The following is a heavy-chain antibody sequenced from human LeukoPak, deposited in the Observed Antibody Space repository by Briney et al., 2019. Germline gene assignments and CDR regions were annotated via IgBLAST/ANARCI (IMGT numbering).Heavy chain of an antibody. CDR2: ISSNGGST. CDR3: ATGYSYGFSAFDI. V-gene: IGHV3-64*01. J-gene: IGHJ3*02. D-gene: IGHD5-18*01. Sequence: GGSLRLSCAASGFTFSSYAMHWVRQAPGKGLEYVSAISSNGGSTYYANPVKGRFTISRDNSKNTLYLQMGSLRAEDMAVYYCATGYSYGFSAFDIWGQGTMVTVSS. CDR1: GFTFSSYA.